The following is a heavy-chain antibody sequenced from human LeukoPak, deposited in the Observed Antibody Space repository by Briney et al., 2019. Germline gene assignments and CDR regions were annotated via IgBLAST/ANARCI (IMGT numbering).Heavy chain of an antibody. V-gene: IGHV1-18*01. D-gene: IGHD3-3*01. Sequence: GASVKVSCKASGYTFTSYGISWVRQASGQGLEWMGWISAYNGNTNYAQKLQGRVTMTTDTSTSTAYMELRSLRSDDTAVYYCARDRKGFLEWLLSPFDYWGQGTLVTVSS. CDR1: GYTFTSYG. CDR3: ARDRKGFLEWLLSPFDY. CDR2: ISAYNGNT. J-gene: IGHJ4*02.